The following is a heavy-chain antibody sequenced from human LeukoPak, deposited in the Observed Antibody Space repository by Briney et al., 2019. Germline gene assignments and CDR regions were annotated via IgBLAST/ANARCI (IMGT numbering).Heavy chain of an antibody. Sequence: GGSLRLSCIASGFTVSSNYMTWVRQAPGKGLQWVSIIYNGGHTYYADSVKGRFTISRDNSKNTVYLQMHSLRAEDTAVYFCARARPLSGRPPNHFDYWGQGTLVTVPS. J-gene: IGHJ4*02. CDR2: IYNGGHT. CDR3: ARARPLSGRPPNHFDY. CDR1: GFTVSSNY. V-gene: IGHV3-53*01.